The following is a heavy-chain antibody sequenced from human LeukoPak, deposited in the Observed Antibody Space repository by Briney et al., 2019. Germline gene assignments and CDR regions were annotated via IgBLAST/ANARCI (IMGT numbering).Heavy chain of an antibody. CDR2: IYYSGST. D-gene: IGHD6-13*01. CDR3: ARDGRRYSSTWSFDY. CDR1: GGSISGSSYY. V-gene: IGHV4-39*07. J-gene: IGHJ4*02. Sequence: PSETLSLTCTVSGGSISGSSYYWGWIRQPPGKGLEWIGSIYYSGSTYYNPSLKSRVTLSVDTSKNQFSLKLSSVTAADTAVYFCARDGRRYSSTWSFDYWGQGTLVTVSS.